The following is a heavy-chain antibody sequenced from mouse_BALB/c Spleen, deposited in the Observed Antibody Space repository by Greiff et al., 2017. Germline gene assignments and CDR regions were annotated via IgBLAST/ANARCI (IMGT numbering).Heavy chain of an antibody. CDR2: ISSGSSTI. Sequence: EVQLVESGGGLVKPGGSRKLSCAASGFTFSSFGMHWVRQAPEKGLEWVAYISSGSSTIYYADTVKGRFTISRDNPKNTLFLQMTSLRSEDTAMYYCARSGYDGWYFDVWGAGTTVTVSS. J-gene: IGHJ1*01. CDR1: GFTFSSFG. V-gene: IGHV5-17*02. D-gene: IGHD2-2*01. CDR3: ARSGYDGWYFDV.